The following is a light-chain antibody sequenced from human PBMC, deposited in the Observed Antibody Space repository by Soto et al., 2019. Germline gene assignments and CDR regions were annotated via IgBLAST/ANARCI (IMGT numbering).Light chain of an antibody. CDR3: HQTYNTLYT. CDR1: QTISSW. Sequence: DIQMTQSPSTLSGSVGDRVTITCRASQTISSWLAWYQQKPGKAPKLLIYKASTLKSGVPSRFSGSGSGTDFTLTISSLQPEDYATYYCHQTYNTLYTFGQGTKVEIK. CDR2: KAS. V-gene: IGKV1-5*03. J-gene: IGKJ2*01.